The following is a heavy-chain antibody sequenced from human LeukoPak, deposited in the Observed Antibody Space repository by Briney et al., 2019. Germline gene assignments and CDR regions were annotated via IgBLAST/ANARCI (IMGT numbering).Heavy chain of an antibody. CDR1: GFTFSSYW. J-gene: IGHJ4*02. D-gene: IGHD5-18*01. CDR3: ASVVDTAMPNYY. V-gene: IGHV3-74*01. CDR2: INTDGSST. Sequence: GGTLRLSCAASGFTFSSYWMHWVREAPGQGLVWGSRINTDGSSTSYADSGKGRFTISRDNAKNTLYLQMNSLRAEDTAVYYCASVVDTAMPNYYCGQGTLVTVSS.